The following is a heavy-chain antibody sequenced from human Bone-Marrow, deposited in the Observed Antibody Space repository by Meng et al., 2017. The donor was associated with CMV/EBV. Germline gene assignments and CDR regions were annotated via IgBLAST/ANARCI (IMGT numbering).Heavy chain of an antibody. V-gene: IGHV3-15*01. CDR3: ATMTSIDH. J-gene: IGHJ4*02. Sequence: LSGATSGFSFSNAWMTWVRQAPGKGLFWNGRIKTTAEGAATDYSVPVKGRFTISRDDSKSTLYLQIANLKTEDTATYYCATMTSIDHWGRGTLVTVSS. CDR1: GFSFSNAW. D-gene: IGHD2-21*02. CDR2: IKTTAEGAAT.